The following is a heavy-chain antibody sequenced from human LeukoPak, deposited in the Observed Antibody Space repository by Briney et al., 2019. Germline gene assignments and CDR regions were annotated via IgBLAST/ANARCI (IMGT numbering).Heavy chain of an antibody. CDR1: GGSISSYY. V-gene: IGHV4-4*07. CDR2: IYTSGST. CDR3: ARSVAAGPFDY. J-gene: IGHJ4*02. Sequence: PSETLSLTCSVSGGSISSYYWSWIRQPAGKGLEWIGRIYTSGSTNYNPSLKSRVTISVDKSKNQFSLKLSSVTAADTAVYYCARSVAAGPFDYWGQGTLVTVSS. D-gene: IGHD6-13*01.